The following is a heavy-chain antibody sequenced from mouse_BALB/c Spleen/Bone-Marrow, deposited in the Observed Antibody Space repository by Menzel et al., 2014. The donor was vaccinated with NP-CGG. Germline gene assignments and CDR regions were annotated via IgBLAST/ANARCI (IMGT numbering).Heavy chain of an antibody. J-gene: IGHJ4*01. CDR2: ISHSGST. D-gene: IGHD2-14*01. CDR3: ARAGYRYDVGYAMDY. V-gene: IGHV3-8*02. CDR1: GDSITSGY. Sequence: VQLKESGPSLVKPSQTLSLPCSVTGDSITSGYWNWIRKFPGNKLEYMGYISHSGSTYYNPSLKSRISITRDTSKNQYYLQLNSVTTEDTATYYCARAGYRYDVGYAMDYWGQGTSVTVSS.